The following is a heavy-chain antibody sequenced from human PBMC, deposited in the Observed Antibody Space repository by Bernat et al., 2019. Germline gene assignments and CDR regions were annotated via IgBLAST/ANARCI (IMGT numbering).Heavy chain of an antibody. CDR1: GFTFSSYS. Sequence: EVQLVESGGGLVKPGGSLRLSCAASGFTFSSYSMNWVRQAPGKGLEWVSSISSSSSYIYYADSVKGRFTISRDNAKNSLYLQMNSLRAEDTDVYYCARDPTNYYYYYGMDVWGQGTTVTVSS. CDR3: ARDPTNYYYYYGMDV. CDR2: ISSSSSYI. V-gene: IGHV3-21*01. J-gene: IGHJ6*02.